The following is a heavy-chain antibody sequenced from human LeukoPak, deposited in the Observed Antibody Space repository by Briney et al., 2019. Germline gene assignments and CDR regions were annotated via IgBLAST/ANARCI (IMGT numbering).Heavy chain of an antibody. CDR2: IYYSGST. J-gene: IGHJ4*02. CDR1: GCSISSYD. CDR3: ARVKCHAYAYFDY. D-gene: IGHD5/OR15-5a*01. V-gene: IGHV4-59*01. Sequence: AETLTLTCTVSGCSISSYDWSWIRQPPGKGLEWIGYIYYSGSTKYYPSLERRVTITVDNSNNQFSLKLRSVTAADTAVYYCARVKCHAYAYFDYWGQGTLVTVSS.